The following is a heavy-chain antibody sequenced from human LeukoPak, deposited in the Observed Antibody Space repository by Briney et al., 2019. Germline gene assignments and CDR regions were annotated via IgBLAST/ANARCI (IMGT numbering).Heavy chain of an antibody. D-gene: IGHD3-9*01. CDR1: GFNFSSYW. V-gene: IGHV3-7*03. Sequence: GGSLRLSCAASGFNFSSYWMSWVRQAPGQGLEWVANIKQDGSEKYYVDSVKGRFTISRDNAKNSLYLQMNSLRAEDTAVYYCARIKRRTYYDILTGYYFDYWGQGTLVTVSS. J-gene: IGHJ4*02. CDR3: ARIKRRTYYDILTGYYFDY. CDR2: IKQDGSEK.